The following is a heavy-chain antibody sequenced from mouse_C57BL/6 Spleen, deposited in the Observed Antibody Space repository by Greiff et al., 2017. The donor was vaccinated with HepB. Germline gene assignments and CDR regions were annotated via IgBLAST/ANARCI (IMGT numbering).Heavy chain of an antibody. J-gene: IGHJ2*01. V-gene: IGHV1-80*01. D-gene: IGHD2-1*01. CDR1: GYAFSSYW. Sequence: QVQLQQSGAELVKPGASVKISCKASGYAFSSYWMNWVKQRPGKGLEWIGQIYPGDGDTNYNGKFKGKATLTADKSSSTAYMQLSSLTSEDSAVYFCARGYGNQYYFDYWGQGTTLTVSS. CDR3: ARGYGNQYYFDY. CDR2: IYPGDGDT.